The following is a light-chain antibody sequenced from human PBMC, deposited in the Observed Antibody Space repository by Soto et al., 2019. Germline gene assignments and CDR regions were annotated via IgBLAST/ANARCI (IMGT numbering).Light chain of an antibody. CDR1: QSITSNY. Sequence: EIVLTQSPGALSLSPGQRATLSGRASQSITSNYLAWYQQKHGQAPRLLIYGATSRGTGISDRFCDSGSGTDFPLTISRLEPEDFAVYYCQQYGSSPETFGHGTKVAIQ. CDR2: GAT. V-gene: IGKV3-20*01. J-gene: IGKJ1*01. CDR3: QQYGSSPET.